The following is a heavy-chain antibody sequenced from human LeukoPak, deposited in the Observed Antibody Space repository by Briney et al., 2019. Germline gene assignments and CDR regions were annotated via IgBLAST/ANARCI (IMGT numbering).Heavy chain of an antibody. Sequence: GGSLRLXCAASGFTFSSYEFNWGRLAPGKGLEWVSYISSSGTMIYYADSVKGRFTISRDNSKNSLYLQMNNLRAEDTAVYYCAREVASCGGDCLAPWGQGTLVTVSS. V-gene: IGHV3-48*03. CDR3: AREVASCGGDCLAP. D-gene: IGHD2-21*02. J-gene: IGHJ5*02. CDR1: GFTFSSYE. CDR2: ISSSGTMI.